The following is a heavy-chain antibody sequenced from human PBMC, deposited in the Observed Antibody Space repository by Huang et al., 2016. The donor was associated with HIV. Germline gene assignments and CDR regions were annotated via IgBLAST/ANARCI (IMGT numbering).Heavy chain of an antibody. V-gene: IGHV1-69*13. CDR1: GGTFSKYA. CDR3: ARGQLGSYGDYDVLY. CDR2: ISPMFGTP. D-gene: IGHD4-17*01. J-gene: IGHJ4*02. Sequence: QVQLVQSGAEVKTPGSSVKVSCKASGGTFSKYAISWGRQAPGQGREWMGGISPMFGTPNYARKVQGRVTITADDSTSTTYVEVSSLRSEDTALYYCARGQLGSYGDYDVLYWGQGTLVTVSS.